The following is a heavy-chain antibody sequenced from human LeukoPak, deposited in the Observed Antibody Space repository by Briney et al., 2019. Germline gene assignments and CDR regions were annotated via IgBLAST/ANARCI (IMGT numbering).Heavy chain of an antibody. V-gene: IGHV3-23*01. CDR1: GFTFSSYA. D-gene: IGHD3-22*01. J-gene: IGHJ4*02. CDR2: INDKGDAT. Sequence: GGSLRLSCAASGFTFSSYAMSWVRQAPGKGLEWVSAINDKGDATWYADSVEGRFTISRDNSKNTLYLQMNSLRAEDTAVYYCARDKLDDSSGYYAHWGQGTLVTVSS. CDR3: ARDKLDDSSGYYAH.